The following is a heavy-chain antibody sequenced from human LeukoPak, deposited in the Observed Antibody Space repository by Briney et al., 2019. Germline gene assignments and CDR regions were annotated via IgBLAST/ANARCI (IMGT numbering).Heavy chain of an antibody. J-gene: IGHJ6*03. V-gene: IGHV4-38-2*02. CDR2: IYHSGST. Sequence: PSETLSLTCTVSGYSIGSGYYWGWIRPPPGKGLEWIGSIYHSGSTYYNPSLKSRVTISVDTSKNQFSLKLSSVTAADTAVYYCARVGGVAGTSYYYYMDVWGKGTTVTVSS. CDR1: GYSIGSGYY. CDR3: ARVGGVAGTSYYYYMDV. D-gene: IGHD6-19*01.